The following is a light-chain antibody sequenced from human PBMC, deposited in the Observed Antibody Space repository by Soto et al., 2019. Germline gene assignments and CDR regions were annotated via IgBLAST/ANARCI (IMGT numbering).Light chain of an antibody. Sequence: DVVMTQSPLSLPVTLGQPASISCRSSQSLVHSDGKTYLNWFQQRPGQSPRRLIYKVSNRDSVVPDRFSGSGSGTDFTLKISRGEAEYVGVYYCMQGTHWTPYTFGQTTKLEIK. CDR1: QSLVHSDGKTY. J-gene: IGKJ2*01. CDR3: MQGTHWTPYT. V-gene: IGKV2-30*02. CDR2: KVS.